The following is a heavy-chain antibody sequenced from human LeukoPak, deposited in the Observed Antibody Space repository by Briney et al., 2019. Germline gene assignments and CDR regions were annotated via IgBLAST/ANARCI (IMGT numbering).Heavy chain of an antibody. CDR1: GFTFSSYA. CDR3: ASSNYDFWSGYLTGNWFDP. Sequence: PGGSLRLSCAASGFTFSSYAMHWVRQAPGKGLEWVAVISYDGSNKYYADSVKGRFTISRDNSKNTLYLQMNSLRAEDTAVYYCASSNYDFWSGYLTGNWFDPWGQGTLVTVSS. D-gene: IGHD3-3*01. CDR2: ISYDGSNK. J-gene: IGHJ5*02. V-gene: IGHV3-30-3*01.